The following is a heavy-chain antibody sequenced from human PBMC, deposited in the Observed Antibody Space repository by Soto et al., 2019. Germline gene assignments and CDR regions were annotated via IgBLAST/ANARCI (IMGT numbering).Heavy chain of an antibody. CDR1: GYPFTSYA. Sequence: QVQLVQSGAEEQKPGASVKVSCKASGYPFTSYAMHWVRQAPGQRLEWMGWINAGNGNTKYSQKFQGRVTITRDTAAGTAYMELSSLRSEDTAVYYCAREDTAGLDYLGQGTLVTVSS. V-gene: IGHV1-3*05. J-gene: IGHJ4*02. CDR2: INAGNGNT. CDR3: AREDTAGLDY. D-gene: IGHD5-18*01.